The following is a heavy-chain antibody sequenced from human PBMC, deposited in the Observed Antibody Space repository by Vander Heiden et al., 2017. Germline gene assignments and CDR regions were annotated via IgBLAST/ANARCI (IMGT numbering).Heavy chain of an antibody. CDR1: GFTFSSYA. Sequence: EVQLLESGGGLVQPGGSLRLACAASGFTFSSYAMSWVRQAPGKGLEWVSAISGSGGSTDDADSVKGRFTISRDNSKNTLYLKMTRLRAEDTAVYDGARTMVVTGKYWGQGTLVTVSS. D-gene: IGHD2-15*01. V-gene: IGHV3-23*01. CDR2: ISGSGGST. CDR3: ARTMVVTGKY. J-gene: IGHJ4*02.